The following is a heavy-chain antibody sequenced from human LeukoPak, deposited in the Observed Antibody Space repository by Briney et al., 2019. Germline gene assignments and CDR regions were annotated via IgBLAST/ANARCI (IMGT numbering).Heavy chain of an antibody. V-gene: IGHV4-38-2*02. CDR3: ARLYYYDT. CDR1: GYSIRNGYN. Sequence: PSETLSLTCTVSGYSIRNGYNWGWIRLSPGKGLEWLGSIYQSGSTYDNPSLKSRVSLSIDTSKNQFSLKLTSVTAADTAVYYCARLYYYDTWGQGTLVTVSS. D-gene: IGHD3-22*01. CDR2: IYQSGST. J-gene: IGHJ5*02.